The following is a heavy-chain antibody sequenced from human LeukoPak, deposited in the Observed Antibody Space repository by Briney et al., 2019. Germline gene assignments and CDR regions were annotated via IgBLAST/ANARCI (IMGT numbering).Heavy chain of an antibody. CDR2: VYYTGST. V-gene: IGHV4-59*08. J-gene: IGHJ4*02. Sequence: SETLSLTCTVSGGSFEHYFWSWIRQPPGKGLEFLGYVYYTGSTDYSPSLKSRLSISADTAKNQFSLNLRSVTAADTAVYFCATHRRSHGAEYWGQGTLVTVSS. CDR1: GGSFEHYF. D-gene: IGHD5-18*01. CDR3: ATHRRSHGAEY.